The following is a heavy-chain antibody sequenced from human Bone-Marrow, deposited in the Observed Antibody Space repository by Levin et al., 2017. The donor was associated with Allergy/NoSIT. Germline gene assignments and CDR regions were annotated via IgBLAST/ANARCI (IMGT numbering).Heavy chain of an antibody. Sequence: GESLKISCAASGFSFNTYNMHWVRQAPGKGLECISYISSGSGTSDYADSVKGRFTISRDNANNSMYLQMNSPRAEDTAVYYCARETTYYFDTGGDLRAGWYFDLWGRGTLVTVSS. V-gene: IGHV3-48*01. CDR2: ISSGSGTS. D-gene: IGHD3-22*01. CDR3: ARETTYYFDTGGDLRAGWYFDL. CDR1: GFSFNTYN. J-gene: IGHJ2*01.